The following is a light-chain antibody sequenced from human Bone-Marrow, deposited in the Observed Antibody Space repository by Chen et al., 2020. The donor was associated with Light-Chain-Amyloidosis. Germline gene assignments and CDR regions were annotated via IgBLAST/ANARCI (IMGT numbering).Light chain of an antibody. CDR1: SSDVGGYKF. Sequence: QSALTQPASVSGSPGQSITISCTGTSSDVGGYKFVSWYQQHPGKAPKLMIYDVSNRPSGVSKRFSGSKSGNTASLTISGLQAEDEADYYCSSYTSSSTLEFGGGTKLPVL. V-gene: IGLV2-14*01. CDR2: DVS. J-gene: IGLJ3*02. CDR3: SSYTSSSTLE.